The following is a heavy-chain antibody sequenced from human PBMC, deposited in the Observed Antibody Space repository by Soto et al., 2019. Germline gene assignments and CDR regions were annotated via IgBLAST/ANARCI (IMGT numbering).Heavy chain of an antibody. CDR1: GYTFTNYY. CDR2: INPSGGST. J-gene: IGHJ4*02. Sequence: GAPVKVSCKASGYTFTNYYMHWVGQAPGQRLEGVGIINPSGGSTNYAQKVQGRVTMTRDTSTSTVYMELRSLRSEDTAVYYCARGSEVVAATHLLDYWGQGTLVTVSS. V-gene: IGHV1-46*03. CDR3: ARGSEVVAATHLLDY. D-gene: IGHD2-15*01.